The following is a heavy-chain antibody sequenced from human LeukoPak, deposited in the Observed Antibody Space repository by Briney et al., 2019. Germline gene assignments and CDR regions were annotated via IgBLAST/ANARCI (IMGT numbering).Heavy chain of an antibody. V-gene: IGHV4-39*07. CDR1: GGSILSSSYY. D-gene: IGHD3-16*02. J-gene: IGHJ6*03. CDR3: AGRMGVWGSYRFYYYYYMDV. Sequence: SETLSLTCTVSGGSILSSSYYWGWIRQPPGKGLEWIGSIYYSGSTYYNPSLKSRVTISVDTSKNQFSLKLTSVTAADTAVYYCAGRMGVWGSYRFYYYYYMDVWGKGTTVTISS. CDR2: IYYSGST.